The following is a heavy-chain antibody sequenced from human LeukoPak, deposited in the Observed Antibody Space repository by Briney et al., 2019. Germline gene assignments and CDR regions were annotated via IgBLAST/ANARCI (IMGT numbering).Heavy chain of an antibody. CDR2: ISSSSIYI. CDR3: ASLHPSGAFDI. D-gene: IGHD1-26*01. CDR1: GFTFSSYA. Sequence: GGSLRLSCAASGFTFSSYAMNWVRQAPGKGLEWVSSISSSSIYIYYADSLKGRFTSSRDNAKNSLYLQMNSLRAEDTAVYYCASLHPSGAFDIWGQGTMVTVSS. J-gene: IGHJ3*02. V-gene: IGHV3-21*01.